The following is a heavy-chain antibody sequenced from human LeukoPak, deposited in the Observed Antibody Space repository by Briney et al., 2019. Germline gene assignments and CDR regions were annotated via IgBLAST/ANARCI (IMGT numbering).Heavy chain of an antibody. CDR3: ARPGKKGGYYYSQH. Sequence: ASVKVSCKASGYTFTDFAIYWVRQAPGQGLEWMGWINTNTGNPTFAQGFTGRFVFSLDTSVTTSYLQISSLKAEDTAVYYCARPGKKGGYYYSQHWGKGPLFTVSS. V-gene: IGHV7-4-1*02. D-gene: IGHD1-26*01. CDR1: GYTFTDFA. CDR2: INTNTGNP. J-gene: IGHJ1*01.